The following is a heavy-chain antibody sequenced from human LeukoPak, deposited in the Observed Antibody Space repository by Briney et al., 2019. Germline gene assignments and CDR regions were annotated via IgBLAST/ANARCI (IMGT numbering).Heavy chain of an antibody. CDR3: AKDQGSIGDY. CDR2: ISGSGGST. Sequence: PGRSLRLSCAASGFTFDDYAMHWVRQAPGKGLEWVSAISGSGGSTYYADSVKGRFTISRDNSKNTLYLQMNSLRAEDTAVYYCAKDQGSIGDYWGQGTLVTVSS. J-gene: IGHJ4*02. V-gene: IGHV3-23*01. D-gene: IGHD3-10*01. CDR1: GFTFDDYA.